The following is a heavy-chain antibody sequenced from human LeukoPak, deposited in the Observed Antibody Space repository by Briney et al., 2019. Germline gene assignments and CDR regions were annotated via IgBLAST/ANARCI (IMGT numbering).Heavy chain of an antibody. CDR3: ARARGEMSPSRSFYFDY. CDR2: ISTSGNSL. CDR1: GFSLVDHY. V-gene: IGHV3-11*01. J-gene: IGHJ4*02. D-gene: IGHD3-16*01. Sequence: GGSLRLSCEASGFSLVDHYMSWIRQAPGKGLEWIGDISTSGNSLYYADSVKGRFTVSRDNAENSLSLHMDSLRADDTGVYYCARARGEMSPSRSFYFDYWGQGTLVTVSS.